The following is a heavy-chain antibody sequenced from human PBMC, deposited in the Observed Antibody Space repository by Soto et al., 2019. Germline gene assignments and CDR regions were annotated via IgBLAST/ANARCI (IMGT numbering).Heavy chain of an antibody. CDR1: GGSLSSGGYY. CDR3: ARVRQCPVAPYYYYGMDV. CDR2: IYHSGST. J-gene: IGHJ6*02. Sequence: SETLSLPCTVSGGSLSSGGYYWSWIRQHPGKGLEYIGYIYHSGSTYYKPSLKSRVTISVDTSKNQFSLKLASVTAADTAVYYCARVRQCPVAPYYYYGMDVWGQGTAVTVSS. D-gene: IGHD6-19*01. V-gene: IGHV4-31*03.